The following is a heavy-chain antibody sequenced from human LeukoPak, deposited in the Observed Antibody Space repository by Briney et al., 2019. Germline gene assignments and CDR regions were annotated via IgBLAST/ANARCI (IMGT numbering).Heavy chain of an antibody. J-gene: IGHJ4*02. CDR3: ARDFRGRYYYDSSGYYGILGY. CDR1: GYTFTSYG. Sequence: ASVKVSCKASGYTFTSYGISWVRQAPGQGLEWMGIINPSGGSTSYAQKFQGRVTMTRDTSTSTVYMELSSLRSEDTAVYYCARDFRGRYYYDSSGYYGILGYWGQGTLVTVSS. CDR2: INPSGGST. V-gene: IGHV1-46*01. D-gene: IGHD3-22*01.